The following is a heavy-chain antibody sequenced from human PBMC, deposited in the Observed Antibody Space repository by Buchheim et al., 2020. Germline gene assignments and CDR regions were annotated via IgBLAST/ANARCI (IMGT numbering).Heavy chain of an antibody. J-gene: IGHJ6*02. CDR1: GFTFSSYS. Sequence: EVQLVESGGGLVQPGGSLRLSCAASGFTFSSYSMNWVRQAPGKGLEWVSYISSSSSTIYYADSVKGRFTISRDHDKNSTYLQMNSLRAEDTAVYYCARVRGYYGSGSYVLSYGMDVWGQGTT. V-gene: IGHV3-48*01. CDR2: ISSSSSTI. CDR3: ARVRGYYGSGSYVLSYGMDV. D-gene: IGHD3-10*01.